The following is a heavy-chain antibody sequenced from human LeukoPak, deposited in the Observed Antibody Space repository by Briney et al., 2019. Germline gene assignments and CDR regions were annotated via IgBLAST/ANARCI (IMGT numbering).Heavy chain of an antibody. CDR1: GGSISSSSYY. CDR3: ARSVANYDFWSGYLDY. J-gene: IGHJ4*02. V-gene: IGHV4-39*01. D-gene: IGHD3-3*01. CDR2: IYYSGST. Sequence: SETLSLTCTVSGGSISSSSYYWGWIRQRPGKGLEWIGSIYYSGSTYYNPSLKSRVTISVDTSKNQFSLKVSSVTAADTAVYYCARSVANYDFWSGYLDYWGQGILVTVSS.